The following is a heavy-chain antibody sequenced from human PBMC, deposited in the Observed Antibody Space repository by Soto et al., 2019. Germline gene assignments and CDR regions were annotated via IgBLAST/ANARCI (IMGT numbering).Heavy chain of an antibody. Sequence: QVQLVQSRAEVKKPGSSVKVSCKVSGGRFNTNAISWLRQAPGQGLEWMGGIIAIFDKANYAQKFQDRVTMTADESTSTAYMELSSLRSDDTAVYFCTREAHGGNFESWGQGTLVTVSS. D-gene: IGHD2-15*01. CDR2: IIAIFDKA. CDR1: GGRFNTNA. V-gene: IGHV1-69*12. CDR3: TREAHGGNFES. J-gene: IGHJ4*02.